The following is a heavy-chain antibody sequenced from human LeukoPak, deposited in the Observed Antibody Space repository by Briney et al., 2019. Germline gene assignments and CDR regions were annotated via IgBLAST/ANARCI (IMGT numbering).Heavy chain of an antibody. CDR3: ARDSPNSSGWSASLWYYYGMDV. V-gene: IGHV1-18*01. CDR2: ISAYNGNT. Sequence: GASVKVSCKASGYTFTSYGISWVRQAPGQGLEWMGWISAYNGNTNYTQKLQGRVTMTTDTSTSTAYMELRSLRSDDTAVYYCARDSPNSSGWSASLWYYYGMDVWGQGTTVTVSS. D-gene: IGHD6-19*01. J-gene: IGHJ6*02. CDR1: GYTFTSYG.